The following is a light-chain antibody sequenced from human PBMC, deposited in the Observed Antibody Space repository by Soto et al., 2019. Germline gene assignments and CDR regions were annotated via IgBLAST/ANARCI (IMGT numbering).Light chain of an antibody. Sequence: EIVLTQSPATLSLSPGERATLSCRASQSVSSYLAWYQQKPGQAPRLLIYDASNRATGIPARFSGSGSGTAFTLTISSLEPEDFAVYYCQQRSNWPPYTFGKGTKLEIK. J-gene: IGKJ2*01. CDR1: QSVSSY. CDR2: DAS. CDR3: QQRSNWPPYT. V-gene: IGKV3-11*01.